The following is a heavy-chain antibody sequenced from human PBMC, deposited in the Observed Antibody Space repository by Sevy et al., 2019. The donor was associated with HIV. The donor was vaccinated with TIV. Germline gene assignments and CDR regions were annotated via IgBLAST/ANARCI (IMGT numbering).Heavy chain of an antibody. J-gene: IGHJ3*02. V-gene: IGHV3-53*01. Sequence: GGSLRLSCAASGFTVSSNYMSWVRQAPGKGLEWVSVIYSGGSTYYADSVKGRFTISRDKSKNTLNLQMNSLRAEDRAVYYCARDGVGGPFGAFNIWGQGPMVTVSS. CDR2: IYSGGST. CDR1: GFTVSSNY. D-gene: IGHD3-10*01. CDR3: ARDGVGGPFGAFNI.